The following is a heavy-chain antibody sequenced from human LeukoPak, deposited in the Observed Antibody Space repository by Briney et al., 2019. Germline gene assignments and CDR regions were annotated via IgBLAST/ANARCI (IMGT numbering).Heavy chain of an antibody. CDR1: GGSISSGGYY. CDR2: IYYSGST. V-gene: IGHV4-31*03. Sequence: SETLSLTCTVSGGSISSGGYYWSWLRQHPGKGLEWIGYIYYSGSTYYNPSLKSRVTISVDTSKNQFSLKLSSVTAADTAVYYCARLGGSGSYPFDYWGQGTLVTVSS. J-gene: IGHJ4*02. D-gene: IGHD3-10*01. CDR3: ARLGGSGSYPFDY.